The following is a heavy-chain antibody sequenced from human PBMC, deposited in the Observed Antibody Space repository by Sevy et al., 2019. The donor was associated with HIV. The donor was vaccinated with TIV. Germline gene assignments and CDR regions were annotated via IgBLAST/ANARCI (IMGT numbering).Heavy chain of an antibody. CDR3: ARDGDCSSTSYYFYYYYGMDV. CDR1: GFTFSSYS. CDR2: ISSSSSYI. Sequence: GGSLRLSCAASGFTFSSYSMNWVRQAPGKGLEWVSSISSSSSYIYYADSVKGRFTISRDNAKNSLYLQMNSLRAEDTAVYYCARDGDCSSTSYYFYYYYGMDVWGQGTTVTVSS. D-gene: IGHD2-2*01. J-gene: IGHJ6*02. V-gene: IGHV3-21*01.